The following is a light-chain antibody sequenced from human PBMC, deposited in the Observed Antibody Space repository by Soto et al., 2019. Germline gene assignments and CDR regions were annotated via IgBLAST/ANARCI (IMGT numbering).Light chain of an antibody. Sequence: QPASVSGSPGQSITISCTGTSSDVGTYNYVSWYQQHPGKAPKLMIYDVSNRPSGVSNRFSGSKSGNTASLTISGLQAEDEADYYCSSYTSSSPLFGGGTKLTVL. V-gene: IGLV2-14*01. J-gene: IGLJ2*01. CDR1: SSDVGTYNY. CDR3: SSYTSSSPL. CDR2: DVS.